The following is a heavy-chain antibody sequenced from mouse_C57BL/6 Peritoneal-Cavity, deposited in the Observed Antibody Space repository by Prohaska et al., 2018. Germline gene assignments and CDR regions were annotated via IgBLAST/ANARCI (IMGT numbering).Heavy chain of an antibody. D-gene: IGHD2-1*01. J-gene: IGHJ1*03. CDR3: MRYGNYWYFDV. Sequence: EVQLLETGGGLVQPGGSRGLSCEGSGFTFSGFWMSWVRQTPGKTLEWIGDINSDCSAINYAPSIKDRFTIFRDNDKSTLYLQMSNVRSEDTATYFCMRYGNYWYFDVWGTGTTVTVYS. CDR2: INSDCSAI. V-gene: IGHV11-2*01. CDR1: GFTFSGFW.